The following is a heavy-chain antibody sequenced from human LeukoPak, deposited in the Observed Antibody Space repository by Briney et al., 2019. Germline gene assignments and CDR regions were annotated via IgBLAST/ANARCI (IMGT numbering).Heavy chain of an antibody. Sequence: SETLSLTXAVYGGSLNDYLWSWICQPPGQGLEWIGEVGHSGTTNYNPSLKSRVTISVDTSKNQFSLKLTSVTAADTAVYYCARELISSRAAFDTWGQGTVVTVSS. V-gene: IGHV4-34*01. CDR2: VGHSGTT. CDR3: ARELISSRAAFDT. D-gene: IGHD3-10*01. J-gene: IGHJ3*02. CDR1: GGSLNDYL.